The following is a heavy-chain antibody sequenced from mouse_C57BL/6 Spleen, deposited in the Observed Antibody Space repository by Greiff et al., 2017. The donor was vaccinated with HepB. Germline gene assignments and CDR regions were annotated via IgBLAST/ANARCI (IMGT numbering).Heavy chain of an antibody. Sequence: QVQLQQPGAELVKPGASVKLSCKASGYTFTSYWMHWVKQRPGQGLEWIGMIHPNSGSTNYNEKFKSKATLTVDKSSSTAYMQLSSLTSEDSAVYYCARLDYSNFEGFAYWGQGTLVTVSA. CDR2: IHPNSGST. D-gene: IGHD2-5*01. V-gene: IGHV1-64*01. CDR1: GYTFTSYW. CDR3: ARLDYSNFEGFAY. J-gene: IGHJ3*01.